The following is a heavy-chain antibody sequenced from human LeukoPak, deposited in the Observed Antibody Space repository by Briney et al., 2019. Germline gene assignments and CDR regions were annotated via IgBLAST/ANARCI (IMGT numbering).Heavy chain of an antibody. Sequence: SETLSLTCTVSGGSISSGSYYWSWIRQPAGKGLEWIGRIYTSGGTNYNPSLKSRVTISVDTSKNQFSLKLSSVTAADTAVYYCARGGGGYWGQGTLVTVSS. CDR3: ARGGGGY. J-gene: IGHJ4*02. CDR2: IYTSGGT. CDR1: GGSISSGSYY. V-gene: IGHV4-61*02. D-gene: IGHD3-16*01.